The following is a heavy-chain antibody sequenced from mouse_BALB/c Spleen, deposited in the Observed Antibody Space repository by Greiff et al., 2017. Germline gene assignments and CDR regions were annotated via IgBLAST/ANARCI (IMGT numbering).Heavy chain of an antibody. J-gene: IGHJ2*01. Sequence: DVMLVESGGGLVQPGGSRKLSCAASGFTFSSFGMHWVRQAPEKGLEWVAYISSGSSTIYYADTVKGRSTISRDNPKNTLFLQMTSLRSEDTAMYYCAREVNYYFDYWGQGTTLTVSS. CDR3: AREVNYYFDY. D-gene: IGHD1-3*01. V-gene: IGHV5-17*02. CDR2: ISSGSSTI. CDR1: GFTFSSFG.